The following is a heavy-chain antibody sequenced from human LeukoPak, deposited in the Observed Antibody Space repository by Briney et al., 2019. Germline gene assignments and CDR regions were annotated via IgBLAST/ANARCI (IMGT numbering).Heavy chain of an antibody. D-gene: IGHD5-18*01. CDR1: GFTLGSHD. CDR3: VREARGYHYTCFDY. Sequence: PGGSLRLSCTASGFTLGSHDMHWVRQIPGQGLEWVAAVSSGFRAFFADSVQGRFTVSREDARNSLYLQMNSLRAGDTAVYYCVREARGYHYTCFDYWGQGTLVTVSS. V-gene: IGHV3-13*01. CDR2: VSSGFRA. J-gene: IGHJ4*02.